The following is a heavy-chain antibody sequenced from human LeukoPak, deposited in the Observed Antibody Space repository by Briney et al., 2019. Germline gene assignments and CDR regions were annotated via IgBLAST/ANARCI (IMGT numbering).Heavy chain of an antibody. Sequence: SETLSLTCTVSGGSISSSSYYWGWIRQPPGKGLEWIGSIYYSGNTYYNPSLKSRVTISVDTSKNQFSLKLSSVTAADTAVYYCARDRYYYDSSGYYYFDYWGQGTLVTVSS. CDR3: ARDRYYYDSSGYYYFDY. CDR2: IYYSGNT. V-gene: IGHV4-39*02. J-gene: IGHJ4*02. CDR1: GGSISSSSYY. D-gene: IGHD3-22*01.